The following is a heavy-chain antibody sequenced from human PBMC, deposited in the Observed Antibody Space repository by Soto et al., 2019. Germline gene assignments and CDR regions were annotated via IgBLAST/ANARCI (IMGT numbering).Heavy chain of an antibody. V-gene: IGHV2-70*01. CDR2: IDWDDDK. D-gene: IGHD3-10*01. J-gene: IGHJ4*02. CDR1: GFSLSTSGMC. Sequence: GSGPTLVNPTQTLTLTCTFSGFSLSTSGMCVSWIRQPPGKALEWLALIDWDDDKYYSTSLKTRLTISKDTSKNQVVLTMTNMDPVDTATYYCARMIHPASGVDNKLFDYWGQGTLVTVSS. CDR3: ARMIHPASGVDNKLFDY.